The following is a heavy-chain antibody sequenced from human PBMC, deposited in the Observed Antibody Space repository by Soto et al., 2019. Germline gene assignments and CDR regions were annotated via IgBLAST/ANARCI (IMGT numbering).Heavy chain of an antibody. CDR3: AKDQGGLRSDV. V-gene: IGHV3-23*01. D-gene: IGHD4-17*01. Sequence: GSLRLSCAASGXTFSSYAMSWVRQAPGKGLEWVSAISGSGGSTYYADSVKGRLTISRDNSKNTLYLQMNILRAEDTAVYYCAKDQGGLRSDVWGQGTTVTVSS. CDR1: GXTFSSYA. CDR2: ISGSGGST. J-gene: IGHJ6*02.